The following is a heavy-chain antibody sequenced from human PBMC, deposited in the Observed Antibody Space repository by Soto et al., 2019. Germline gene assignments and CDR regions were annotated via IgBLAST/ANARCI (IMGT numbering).Heavy chain of an antibody. D-gene: IGHD5-18*01. J-gene: IGHJ6*02. CDR3: ARHRGDMATARRRAYCGMAG. Sequence: QVQLVQSGAEVKKPGSSVKVSCKASGGTFSSYTISWVRQAPGQGLEWMGRIIPILGIANYAQKFQGRVPITADKSTRTAYLELGRLISEDTAVYYCARHRGDMATARRRAYCGMAGWGQGTTVTVS. V-gene: IGHV1-69*02. CDR1: GGTFSSYT. CDR2: IIPILGIA.